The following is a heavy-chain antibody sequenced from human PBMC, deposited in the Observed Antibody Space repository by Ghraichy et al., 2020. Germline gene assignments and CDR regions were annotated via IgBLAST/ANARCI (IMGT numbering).Heavy chain of an antibody. CDR3: AKDNTAYSYYYGMDV. D-gene: IGHD4-11*01. J-gene: IGHJ6*02. V-gene: IGHV3-9*01. CDR2: INWNSGSI. CDR1: GFTFDDYA. Sequence: GGSLRLSCAASGFTFDDYAMHWVRQAPGKGLEWVSGINWNSGSIGYADSVKGRFTISRDNAKKSLHLQMNSLRAEDTALYYCAKDNTAYSYYYGMDVWGQGTTATVSS.